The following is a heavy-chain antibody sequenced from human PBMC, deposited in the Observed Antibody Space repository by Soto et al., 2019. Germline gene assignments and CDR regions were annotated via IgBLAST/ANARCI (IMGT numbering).Heavy chain of an antibody. J-gene: IGHJ4*02. V-gene: IGHV3-66*01. D-gene: IGHD4-17*01. CDR3: AIEMGWATVTPTSYFDY. Sequence: EVQLVESGGGLVQPGGSLRLSCAASGFTVSSNYMSWVRQAPGKGLEWVSVIYSGGSTYYADSVKGRFTISRDNSKNTLYLQMNSLRAEDTAVYYCAIEMGWATVTPTSYFDYWGQGTLVTVSS. CDR2: IYSGGST. CDR1: GFTVSSNY.